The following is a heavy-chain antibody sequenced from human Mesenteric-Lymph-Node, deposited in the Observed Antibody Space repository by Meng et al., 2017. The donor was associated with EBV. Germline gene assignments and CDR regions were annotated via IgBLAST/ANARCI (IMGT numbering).Heavy chain of an antibody. CDR2: TSPSGAGT. CDR3: ATGYTSLDY. V-gene: IGHV1-46*01. CDR1: GYTFTNYY. Sequence: QVQVVQSGPEVKKPGASVKVSCKASGYTFTNYYMFWVRQAPGQGLEWMGVTSPSGAGTTYAQKFQGRVTMTRDTSTSTIYMELASLRSEDTAVYYCATGYTSLDYWGQGALVTVSS. D-gene: IGHD5-18*01. J-gene: IGHJ4*02.